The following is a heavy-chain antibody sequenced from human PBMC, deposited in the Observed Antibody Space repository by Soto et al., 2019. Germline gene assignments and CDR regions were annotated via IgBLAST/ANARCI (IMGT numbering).Heavy chain of an antibody. V-gene: IGHV4-34*01. CDR2: INHSGST. J-gene: IGHJ4*02. CDR1: GGSFSGYY. Sequence: KLSETLSLTCAVYGGSFSGYYWSWIRQPPGKGLEWIGEINHSGSTNYNPSLKSRVTISVDTSKNQFSLKLSSVTAADTAVYYCARGPTIFVYYFDYWGQGTLVTVSS. D-gene: IGHD3-3*01. CDR3: ARGPTIFVYYFDY.